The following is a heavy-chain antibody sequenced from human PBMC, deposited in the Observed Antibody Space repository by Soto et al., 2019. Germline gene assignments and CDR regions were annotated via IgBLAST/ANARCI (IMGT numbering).Heavy chain of an antibody. CDR2: IYYSGST. CDR3: ARHPNCSGGSCYMVRGIDEPRPHGLYYYYMDV. CDR1: GGSISSSSYY. J-gene: IGHJ6*03. D-gene: IGHD2-15*01. V-gene: IGHV4-39*01. Sequence: PSETLSLTCTVSGGSISSSSYYWGWIRQPPGKGLEWIGSIYYSGSTNYNPSLKSRVTISVDTSKNQFSLKLSSVTAADAAVYYCARHPNCSGGSCYMVRGIDEPRPHGLYYYYMDVWGKGTTVTVSS.